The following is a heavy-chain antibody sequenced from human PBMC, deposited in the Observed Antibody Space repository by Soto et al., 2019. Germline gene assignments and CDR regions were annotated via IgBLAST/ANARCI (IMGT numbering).Heavy chain of an antibody. CDR1: GGTFSSYA. CDR2: IIPIFGTA. J-gene: IGHJ6*02. D-gene: IGHD2-2*02. CDR3: AVDIVVVPAAIGDYYYGMDV. Sequence: SVKVSCKASGGTFSSYAISWVRQAPGQGLEWMGGIIPIFGTANYAQKFQGRVTITADEPTSTAYMELSSLRSEDTAVYYCAVDIVVVPAAIGDYYYGMDVWGQGTTVTVSS. V-gene: IGHV1-69*13.